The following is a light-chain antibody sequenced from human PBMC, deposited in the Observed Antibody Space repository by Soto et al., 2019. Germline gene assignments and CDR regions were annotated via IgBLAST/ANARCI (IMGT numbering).Light chain of an antibody. CDR3: AAWDDSLNGVV. CDR1: SSNIGSNT. Sequence: QSVLTQPPSASATPGQRVTISCSGGSSNIGSNTVNWYQQLPGTAPKLLIHSNNQRPSGVPDRFSGSKSGTSASLAISGLQYEDEADYYCAAWDDSLNGVVFGGVTTLTVL. J-gene: IGLJ2*01. V-gene: IGLV1-44*01. CDR2: SNN.